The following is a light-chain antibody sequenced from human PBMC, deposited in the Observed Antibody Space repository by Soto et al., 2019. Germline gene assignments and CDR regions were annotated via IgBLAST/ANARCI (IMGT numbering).Light chain of an antibody. CDR2: GAS. CDR3: QQYGRSPT. J-gene: IGKJ5*01. CDR1: QSVSSSY. V-gene: IGKV3-20*01. Sequence: EIVLTQSPGTLSFSPGERATLSCRASQSVSSSYLAWYQQKPGQAPRLLIYGASSRATGIPDRFSGSGSGTDFTLTISRLEPEDFAVYYCQQYGRSPTFGRGTRLEIK.